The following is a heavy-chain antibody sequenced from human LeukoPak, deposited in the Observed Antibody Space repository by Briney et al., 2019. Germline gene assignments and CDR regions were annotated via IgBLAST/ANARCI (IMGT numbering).Heavy chain of an antibody. CDR1: GFTFSSYA. J-gene: IGHJ4*02. CDR3: TRGTSGYYTSADY. D-gene: IGHD3-22*01. Sequence: GGSLRLSCAASGFTFSSYAMSWVRQAPGKGLEWVGFVRSKAYGGTTQYAASVKGRFTISRDDSKSIAYLQMNSLKADDTAVYYCTRGTSGYYTSADYWGQGTLVTVSS. V-gene: IGHV3-49*04. CDR2: VRSKAYGGTT.